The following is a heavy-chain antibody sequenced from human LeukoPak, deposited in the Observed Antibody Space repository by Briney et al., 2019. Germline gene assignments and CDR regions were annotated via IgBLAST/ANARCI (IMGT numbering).Heavy chain of an antibody. CDR2: TYYRSKWYN. V-gene: IGHV6-1*01. CDR3: ARAYYDISTGYLDY. J-gene: IGHJ4*02. CDR1: GDSVSSKSAA. Sequence: SQTLSLTCAISGDSVSSKSAACNWIRQSPSRGLEWLGRTYYRSKWYNDYAVSVKSRISVNPDTTKNQFSLQLSSVTPEDTAVYYCARAYYDISTGYLDYWGQGTLVTVSP. D-gene: IGHD3-9*01.